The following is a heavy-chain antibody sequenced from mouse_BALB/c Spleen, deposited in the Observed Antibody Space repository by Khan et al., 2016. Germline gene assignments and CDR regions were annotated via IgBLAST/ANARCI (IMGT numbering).Heavy chain of an antibody. V-gene: IGHV5-6-5*01. CDR3: AFITTFAY. J-gene: IGHJ3*01. CDR2: IGSGGDT. D-gene: IGHD1-1*01. CDR1: GFAFSTYA. Sequence: EVELVESGRGLVKPGGSLKLSCAASGFAFSTYAVSWVRQIPEKNLEWVASIGSGGDTYYADSVRGRFTISRDNARNILYLQMNSLRSEDSAMFYCAFITTFAYGGQGTLVTVSA.